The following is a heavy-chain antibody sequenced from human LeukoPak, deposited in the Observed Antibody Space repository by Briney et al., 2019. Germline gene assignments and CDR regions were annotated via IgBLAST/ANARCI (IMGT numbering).Heavy chain of an antibody. Sequence: KTGGSLRLSCEASGFTFSGFTMIWVRQAPGKGPEWVASITTLDSYIYYADSVQGRFTVSRDNAKSELYLQMNSLRAEDTAVYYCAKDASAGYNYYFDYWGQGTRVTVSS. CDR2: ITTLDSYI. CDR1: GFTFSGFT. J-gene: IGHJ4*02. CDR3: AKDASAGYNYYFDY. V-gene: IGHV3-21*01. D-gene: IGHD5-24*01.